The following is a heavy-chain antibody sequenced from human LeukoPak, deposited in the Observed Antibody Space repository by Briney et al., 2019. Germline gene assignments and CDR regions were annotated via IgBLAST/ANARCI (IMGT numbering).Heavy chain of an antibody. CDR3: ARGLVTTGAHYYYYMDV. J-gene: IGHJ6*03. D-gene: IGHD3-22*01. CDR2: IITMFGTA. Sequence: SVKVSCKPSGGTFSSYAISWVRQAPGQGLEWMGGIITMFGTANYAQKFQGRVTITADESTSTAYMELSSLRSEDTAVYYCARGLVTTGAHYYYYMDVWGKGTTVTVSS. V-gene: IGHV1-69*13. CDR1: GGTFSSYA.